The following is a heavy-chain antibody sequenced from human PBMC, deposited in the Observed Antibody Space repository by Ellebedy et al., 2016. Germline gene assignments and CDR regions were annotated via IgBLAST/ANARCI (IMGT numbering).Heavy chain of an antibody. CDR2: IFYTGNT. V-gene: IGHV4-59*12. D-gene: IGHD3-9*01. Sequence: SETLSLXXTVSGGSISSYYWSWIRQPPGKGLEWIGHIFYTGNTNYNPSLTSRVTISLDTSKNQFSLKLSSMTAADTAVYYCARGTYDALTYTTETLDCWGQGTLVTVSS. CDR3: ARGTYDALTYTTETLDC. CDR1: GGSISSYY. J-gene: IGHJ4*02.